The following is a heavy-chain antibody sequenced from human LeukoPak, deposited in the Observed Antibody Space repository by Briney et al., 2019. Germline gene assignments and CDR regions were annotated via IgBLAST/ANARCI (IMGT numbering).Heavy chain of an antibody. Sequence: SETLSLTCTVSGGSISSSSYYWGWIRQPPGKGLEWIGSIYYSGSTYYNPSLKSRVTISVDTSKNQFSLKLSSVTAADTAVYYCARDPRDYGDLEPFDYWGQGTLVTVSS. V-gene: IGHV4-39*07. D-gene: IGHD4-17*01. CDR1: GGSISSSSYY. J-gene: IGHJ4*02. CDR2: IYYSGST. CDR3: ARDPRDYGDLEPFDY.